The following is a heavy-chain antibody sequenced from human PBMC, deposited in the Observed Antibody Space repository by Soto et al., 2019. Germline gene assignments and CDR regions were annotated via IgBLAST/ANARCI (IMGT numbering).Heavy chain of an antibody. CDR1: GGSISSYY. Sequence: SETLSLTCTVSGGSISSYYWSWIRQPPGKGLEWIGYIYYSGSTNYNPSLKSRVTISVDTSKNQFSLKLSSVTAADTAVYYCARGLGTELYYFDYWGQGTLVTVSS. J-gene: IGHJ4*02. CDR3: ARGLGTELYYFDY. CDR2: IYYSGST. V-gene: IGHV4-59*01. D-gene: IGHD1-1*01.